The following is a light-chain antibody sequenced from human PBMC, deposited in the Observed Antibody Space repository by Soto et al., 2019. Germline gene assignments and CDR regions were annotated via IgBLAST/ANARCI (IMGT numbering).Light chain of an antibody. Sequence: IVMTQSPATLSVSPGERATLSCRASQSVNSNLAWYQQKPGQAPRLLIYGESTRATGIPARFSGSGSGTEFTLTIGSLQSEDFAVYYCQQYNNWPLTFGGGTKVDIK. CDR1: QSVNSN. CDR2: GES. CDR3: QQYNNWPLT. V-gene: IGKV3-15*01. J-gene: IGKJ4*01.